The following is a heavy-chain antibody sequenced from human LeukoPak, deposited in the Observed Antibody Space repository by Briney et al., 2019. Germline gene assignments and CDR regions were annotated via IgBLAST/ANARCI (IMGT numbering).Heavy chain of an antibody. CDR1: GGSFSGYY. Sequence: PSEILSLTCAVYGGSFSGYYWSWIRQPPGKGLEWIGEINHSGSTNYNPSLKSRVTISVDTSKNQFSLKLSSVTAADTAVYYCAREDDYGVYWGQGTLVTVSS. CDR3: AREDDYGVY. CDR2: INHSGST. D-gene: IGHD4-17*01. V-gene: IGHV4-34*01. J-gene: IGHJ4*02.